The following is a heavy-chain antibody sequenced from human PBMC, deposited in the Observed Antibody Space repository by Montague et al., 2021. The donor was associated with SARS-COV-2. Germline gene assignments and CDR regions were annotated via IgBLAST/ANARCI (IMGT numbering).Heavy chain of an antibody. CDR1: SGSISSGDYY. CDR3: ARGGSYSSGWYGVDYYYGMDV. D-gene: IGHD6-19*01. Sequence: TLSLTCTVSSGSISSGDYYWSWIRQHPGKGLEWIGYIYYSGSTYYNPSLKSRVTISVDTSKNQFSLKLSSVTAADTAVYYCARGGSYSSGWYGVDYYYGMDVWGQGTTVTVSS. CDR2: IYYSGST. V-gene: IGHV4-31*03. J-gene: IGHJ6*02.